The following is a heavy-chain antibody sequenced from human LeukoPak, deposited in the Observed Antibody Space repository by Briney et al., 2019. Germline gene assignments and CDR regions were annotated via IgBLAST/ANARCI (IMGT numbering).Heavy chain of an antibody. V-gene: IGHV4-61*05. CDR2: INHDEYT. Sequence: SETLSLTCTVSGGSISSSSYYWGWIRQPPGKGLEWIGEINHDEYTNYNPSLKSRVTISVDRSKNQFSLKLDSVTAADTAVYYCARSQRHDCSGNRCYSWGFDSWGQGTLVTVSS. D-gene: IGHD2-15*01. CDR1: GGSISSSSYY. J-gene: IGHJ4*02. CDR3: ARSQRHDCSGNRCYSWGFDS.